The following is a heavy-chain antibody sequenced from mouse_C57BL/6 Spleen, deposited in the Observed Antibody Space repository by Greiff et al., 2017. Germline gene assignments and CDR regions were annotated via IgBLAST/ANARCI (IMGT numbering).Heavy chain of an antibody. D-gene: IGHD2-4*01. CDR1: GYTFTSYW. J-gene: IGHJ4*01. CDR2: IDPSDSET. Sequence: VQLQQPGAELVRPGSSVKLSCKASGYTFTSYWMHWVKQRPIQGLEWIGNIDPSDSETPYNQKFKDKATLTGDKSSSTAYMQLSSLTSEDSAVDYCARENYENAMDYGGQGTSVTVSS. CDR3: ARENYENAMDY. V-gene: IGHV1-52*01.